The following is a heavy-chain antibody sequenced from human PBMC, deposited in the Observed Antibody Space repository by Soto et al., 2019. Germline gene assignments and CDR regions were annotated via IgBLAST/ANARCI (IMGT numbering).Heavy chain of an antibody. CDR3: AREPRYCRGASCSITGDAFDI. J-gene: IGHJ3*02. V-gene: IGHV3-66*01. CDR2: ISNRGDT. D-gene: IGHD2-15*01. Sequence: PGGSLRLSCTASGFIVSDTYMNWVRQAPGKGLEWVSVISNRGDTHYADSVRGRFSLSRDIADNTLHLQMNNLRVEDTAVYYCAREPRYCRGASCSITGDAFDIWGQGTMVTV. CDR1: GFIVSDTY.